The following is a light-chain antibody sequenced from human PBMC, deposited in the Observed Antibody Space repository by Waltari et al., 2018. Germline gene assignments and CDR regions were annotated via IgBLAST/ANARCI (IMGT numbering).Light chain of an antibody. CDR1: QSITFY. J-gene: IGKJ3*01. V-gene: IGKV1-39*01. CDR3: LQSSSTPFT. Sequence: DIQMTQSPSSLSASVGDRVTITCRASQSITFYLHWYQQKPGKAPKLLIYASSTLQSGVPSRFSGSGSGTDFTLTINSLQPEDFATYFCLQSSSTPFTFGPGTKVDIK. CDR2: ASS.